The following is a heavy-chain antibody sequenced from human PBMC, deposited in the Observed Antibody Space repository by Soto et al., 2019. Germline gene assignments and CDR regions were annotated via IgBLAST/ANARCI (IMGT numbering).Heavy chain of an antibody. V-gene: IGHV4-59*01. CDR3: ARDYPGFTVTWSGGMGV. J-gene: IGHJ6*01. CDR1: GGSIDNFY. D-gene: IGHD4-17*01. CDR2: IYSSGST. Sequence: SETLSLTCTVSGGSIDNFYWSWIRQPPGKGLEWVGYIYSSGSTNYNPSLKSRVTISVDRSKNQFSLKLNSVTAADTAVYFCARDYPGFTVTWSGGMGVWERGTTGAVSS.